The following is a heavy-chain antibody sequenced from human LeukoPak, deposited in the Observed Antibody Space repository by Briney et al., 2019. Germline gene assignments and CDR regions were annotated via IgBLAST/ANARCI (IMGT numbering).Heavy chain of an antibody. CDR2: IYHNGGA. V-gene: IGHV4-38-2*02. D-gene: IGHD2-21*02. CDR1: GYSINNGYQ. CDR3: AREDIVVVTATPGSLFDY. J-gene: IGHJ4*02. Sequence: TSETLSLTCAVSGYSINNGYQWAWIRQSPGRGLEWIGSIYHNGGAHYNPSLRSRVVISVDTSKNQFSLKLSSVTAADTAVYYCAREDIVVVTATPGSLFDYWGQGTLVTVSS.